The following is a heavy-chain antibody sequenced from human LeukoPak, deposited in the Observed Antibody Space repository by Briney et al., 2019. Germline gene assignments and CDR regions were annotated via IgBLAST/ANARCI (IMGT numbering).Heavy chain of an antibody. Sequence: PSETLSLTCTVSGGSISSYYWSWIRQPPGKGLEWVGYIYYSGSTNFNPSLKSRVTISVDTSKNQFSLKLSSVTAADTAVYYCARNRVGQQLAGRKYYYYYMDVWGKGTTVTISS. CDR2: IYYSGST. V-gene: IGHV4-59*12. CDR3: ARNRVGQQLAGRKYYYYYMDV. CDR1: GGSISSYY. J-gene: IGHJ6*03. D-gene: IGHD6-13*01.